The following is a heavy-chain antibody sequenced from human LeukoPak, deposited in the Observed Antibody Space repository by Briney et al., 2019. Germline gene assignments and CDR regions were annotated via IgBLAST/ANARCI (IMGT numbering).Heavy chain of an antibody. CDR3: ASSGGTAMVTNY. CDR1: GGSISSSYYY. V-gene: IGHV4-39*01. D-gene: IGHD5-18*01. CDR2: IYYSGST. Sequence: SETLSLTCTVSGGSISSSYYYWGWIRQPPGKGLEWIGSIYYSGSTYYNPSLKSRVTISVDTSKNQFSLKLRSVTAADTAVYYCASSGGTAMVTNYWGQGTLVTVSS. J-gene: IGHJ4*02.